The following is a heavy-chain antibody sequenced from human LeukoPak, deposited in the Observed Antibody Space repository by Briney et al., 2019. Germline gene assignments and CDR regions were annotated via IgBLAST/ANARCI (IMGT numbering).Heavy chain of an antibody. CDR3: AKVANYDILTDAIDY. V-gene: IGHV3-30*18. J-gene: IGHJ4*02. Sequence: PGGSLRLSCAAAGFTFSSYGMHWVRQAPGKGLEWVAVISYDGSNKYYADSVKGRFTISRDNSKNTLYLQMNSLRAEDTAVYYCAKVANYDILTDAIDYWGQGTLVTVSS. CDR1: GFTFSSYG. D-gene: IGHD3-9*01. CDR2: ISYDGSNK.